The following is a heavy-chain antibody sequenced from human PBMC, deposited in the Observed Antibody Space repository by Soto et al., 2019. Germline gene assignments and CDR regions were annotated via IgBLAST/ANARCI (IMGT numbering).Heavy chain of an antibody. CDR2: VFHTGTT. J-gene: IGHJ5*02. V-gene: IGHV4-4*02. Sequence: QVQLQESGPGLVKPSGTLSLTCAVSGDSVSSPYYWCWVRQPPGKGLEWIGEVFHTGTTSYNPSLRSRATIAMDKSTNQCSLDLSSGTAADTAVYYCARSAGWYAIHAWGPGTLV. D-gene: IGHD6-19*01. CDR3: ARSAGWYAIHA. CDR1: GDSVSSPYY.